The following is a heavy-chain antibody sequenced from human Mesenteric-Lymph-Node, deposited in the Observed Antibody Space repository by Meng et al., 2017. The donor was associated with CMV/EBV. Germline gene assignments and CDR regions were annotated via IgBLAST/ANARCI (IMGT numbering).Heavy chain of an antibody. CDR2: INDDGRSI. CDR1: FSTYW. V-gene: IGHV3-74*01. D-gene: IGHD3-10*01. CDR3: TREHFYGSGSSLLPDY. J-gene: IGHJ4*02. Sequence: FSTYWMHWIRQVPGKGLMWTSRINDDGRSITYAESVKGRFRTSRDNVKNTLYLQMNSLRVEDTAIYYCTREHFYGSGSSLLPDYWGQGTLVTVSS.